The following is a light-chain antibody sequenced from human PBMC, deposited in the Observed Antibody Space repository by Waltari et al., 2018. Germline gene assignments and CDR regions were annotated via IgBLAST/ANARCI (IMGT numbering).Light chain of an antibody. V-gene: IGKV3-11*01. CDR3: QQRSNWPRT. CDR2: DAS. J-gene: IGKJ1*01. Sequence: EIVLTQSPATLSLSPGERATLSCRASQSVSSYLAWYQQKPGQAPRLLIYDASSRATGIPDRFSGSGSGTDFTLTISSLEPEDFAVYYCQQRSNWPRTFGQGTKVEI. CDR1: QSVSSY.